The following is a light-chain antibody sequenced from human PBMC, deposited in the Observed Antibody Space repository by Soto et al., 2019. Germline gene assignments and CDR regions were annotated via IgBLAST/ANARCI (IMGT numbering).Light chain of an antibody. CDR1: QSVSSN. CDR2: GAS. J-gene: IGKJ4*01. V-gene: IGKV3-15*01. Sequence: EIVMTQSPATLSVSPGERATLSCRASQSVSSNLAWYQQKPGQAPRLLIYGASTRATGIPARFSGSGSGTEFTLTICSLQSEDFAVYYCQQYNNWPGLTFGGGTKVEIK. CDR3: QQYNNWPGLT.